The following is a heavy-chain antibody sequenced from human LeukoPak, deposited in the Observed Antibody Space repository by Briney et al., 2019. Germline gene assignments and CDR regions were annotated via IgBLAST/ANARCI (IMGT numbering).Heavy chain of an antibody. Sequence: SETLSLTCAVYGGSFSGYYWSWIRQPPGKGLEWIGEINHSGSTNYNPSLKSRVTISVDTSKNQFSLKLSSVTAADTAVYYCARRLLLWFGEDFDYWGQGTLVTVSS. J-gene: IGHJ4*02. CDR2: INHSGST. D-gene: IGHD3-10*01. V-gene: IGHV4-34*01. CDR1: GGSFSGYY. CDR3: ARRLLLWFGEDFDY.